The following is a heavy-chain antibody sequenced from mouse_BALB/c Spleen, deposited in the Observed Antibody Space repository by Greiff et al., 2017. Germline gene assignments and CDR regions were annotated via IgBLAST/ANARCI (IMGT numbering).Heavy chain of an antibody. CDR2: IYPSDSYT. V-gene: IGHV1-69*02. CDR3: AKKGTWAFDY. J-gene: IGHJ2*01. Sequence: VQLQQPGAELVRPGASVKLSCKASGYTFTSYWINWVKQRPGQGLEWIGNIYPSDSYTNYNQKFKDKATLTVDKSSSTAYMQLSSPTSEDSAVYYCAKKGTWAFDYWGQGTTLTVSS. CDR1: GYTFTSYW. D-gene: IGHD3-3*01.